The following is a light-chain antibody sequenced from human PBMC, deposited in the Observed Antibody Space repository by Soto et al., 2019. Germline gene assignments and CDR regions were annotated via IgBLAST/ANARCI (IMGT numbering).Light chain of an antibody. Sequence: DIVMTQSPDSLAVSLGERAPINCKSSQSVLYSSNNKNYLAWYQQKPGKAPKLLIYDASTLESGVPSRFSGRGSGTEFTLTISSLQPDDFATYYCQQYNSYWTFGQGTKVDIK. V-gene: IGKV4-1*01. CDR1: QSVLYSSNNKNY. CDR2: DAS. CDR3: QQYNSYWT. J-gene: IGKJ1*01.